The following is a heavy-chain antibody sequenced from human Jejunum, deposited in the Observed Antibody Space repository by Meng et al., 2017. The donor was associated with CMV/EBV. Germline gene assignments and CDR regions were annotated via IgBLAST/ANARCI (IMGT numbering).Heavy chain of an antibody. CDR1: GGYINRGDYS. CDR3: ARGSGGVTGFDY. CDR2: IYRSGTT. Sequence: TVSGGYINRGDYSWSWIRQHPGKGLEWFGYIYRSGTTYHNPSLKSRVAISVDTSKNQFSLNLNSVTAADTAVYFCARGSGGVTGFDYWGQGSLVTVSS. V-gene: IGHV4-31*03. D-gene: IGHD3-16*01. J-gene: IGHJ4*02.